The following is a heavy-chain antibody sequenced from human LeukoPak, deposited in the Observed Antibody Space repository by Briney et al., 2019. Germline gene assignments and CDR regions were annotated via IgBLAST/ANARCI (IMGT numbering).Heavy chain of an antibody. D-gene: IGHD6-19*01. CDR3: ARDFRIAVAGYYYYYMDV. Sequence: GGSLRLSCAASGFTFSSYGMSWVRQAPGKGLEWVSGINWNGGSTGYADSVKGRFTISRDNAKNSLYLQMNSLRAEDTALYYCARDFRIAVAGYYYYYMDVWGKGTTVTVSS. CDR2: INWNGGST. V-gene: IGHV3-20*04. J-gene: IGHJ6*03. CDR1: GFTFSSYG.